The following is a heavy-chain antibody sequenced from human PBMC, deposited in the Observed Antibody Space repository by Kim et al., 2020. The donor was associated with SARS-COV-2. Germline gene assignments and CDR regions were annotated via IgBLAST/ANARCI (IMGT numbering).Heavy chain of an antibody. V-gene: IGHV3-23*03. CDR3: AKVNYGSGSYGVYFQH. J-gene: IGHJ1*01. Sequence: GSLRLSCAASGFTFSSYAMSWVRQAPGKGLEWVSVIYSGGSSTYYADSVKGRFTISRDNSKNTLYLQMNSLRAEDTAVYYCAKVNYGSGSYGVYFQHWGQATLVTVSS. CDR2: IYSGGSST. D-gene: IGHD3-10*01. CDR1: GFTFSSYA.